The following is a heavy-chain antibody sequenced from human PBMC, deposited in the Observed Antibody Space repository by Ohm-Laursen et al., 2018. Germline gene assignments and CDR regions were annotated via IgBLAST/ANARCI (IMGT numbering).Heavy chain of an antibody. CDR2: ISGSGGST. CDR3: AKVLMTDYYYYGMDV. D-gene: IGHD3-16*01. V-gene: IGHV3-23*01. Sequence: SLRLSCAASGFTFSSYAMSWVRQAPGKGLEWVSAISGSGGSTYYADSVKGRFTISRDNSKNTLYLQMNSLRAKDTAVYYCAKVLMTDYYYYGMDVWGQGTTVTVSS. J-gene: IGHJ6*02. CDR1: GFTFSSYA.